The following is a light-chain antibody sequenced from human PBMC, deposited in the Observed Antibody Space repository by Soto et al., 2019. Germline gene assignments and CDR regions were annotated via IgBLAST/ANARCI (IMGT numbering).Light chain of an antibody. J-gene: IGKJ2*01. CDR2: KVS. CDR1: QSLVYSDGNTY. V-gene: IGKV2-30*01. Sequence: DVVMTQSPLSLPVTLGQPASISCRSSQSLVYSDGNTYLNWFQQRPGQSPRRLIYKVSNRDSGGPDRFSGSGSGTDFILKIRRVEAEDVGVYYCIQGTHWPPYTFGQGTKLEI. CDR3: IQGTHWPPYT.